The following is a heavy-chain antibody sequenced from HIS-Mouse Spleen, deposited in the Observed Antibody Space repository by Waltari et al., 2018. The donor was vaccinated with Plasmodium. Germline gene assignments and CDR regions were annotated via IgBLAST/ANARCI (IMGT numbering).Heavy chain of an antibody. Sequence: EVQRLESGGGLVQPGGSLRLSCAASGITFYRSAMSWVLQAPGKGMGFVSAISGSGGSTYYADSVKGRFTISRDNSKNTLYLQRNSLRAEDTAVYYCAKSSKGTGDLWDYWGQGTLVTVSS. J-gene: IGHJ4*02. V-gene: IGHV3-23*01. CDR3: AKSSKGTGDLWDY. CDR2: ISGSGGST. D-gene: IGHD7-27*01. CDR1: GITFYRSA.